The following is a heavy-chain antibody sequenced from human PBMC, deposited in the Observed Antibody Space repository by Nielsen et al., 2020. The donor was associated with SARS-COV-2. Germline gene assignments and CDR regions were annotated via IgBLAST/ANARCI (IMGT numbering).Heavy chain of an antibody. CDR1: GFTFSSYS. D-gene: IGHD3-22*01. CDR3: AKDEVYYYDSSGYYAFDI. CDR2: ISGSGGST. Sequence: GGSLRLSCAASGFTFSSYSMNWVRQAPGKGLEWVSAISGSGGSTYYADSVKGRFTISRDNSKNTLYLQMNSLRAEDTAVYYCAKDEVYYYDSSGYYAFDIWGQGTMVTVSS. J-gene: IGHJ3*02. V-gene: IGHV3-23*01.